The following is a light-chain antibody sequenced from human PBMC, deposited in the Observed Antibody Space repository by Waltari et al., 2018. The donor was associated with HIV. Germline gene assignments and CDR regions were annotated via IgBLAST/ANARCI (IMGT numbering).Light chain of an antibody. Sequence: QSALTQPASVSGSPGQSITISCTGSRNDIGTYKYVSWYQQHPGKAPKVLIYEVTNRPSGVSDRFSGSKSGNTASLVISGLQTDDEADYYCSSHTSSTTVIFGGGTKLTVL. CDR2: EVT. J-gene: IGLJ2*01. V-gene: IGLV2-14*01. CDR1: RNDIGTYKY. CDR3: SSHTSSTTVI.